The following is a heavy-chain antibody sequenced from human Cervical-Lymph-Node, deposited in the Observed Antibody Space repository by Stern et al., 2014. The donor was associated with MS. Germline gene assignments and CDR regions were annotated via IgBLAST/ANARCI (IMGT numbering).Heavy chain of an antibody. Sequence: VQLVQSGAEVKKPGESLKISCKPSGYSFTSYWIGWVRQMPGKGLEWMGIIYPGDSDTRYSPSFQGQVTISADKSISTAYLQWSSLKASDTAMYYCARYSQAGGTTSAYYYAMDVWGQGTTVTVSS. CDR2: IYPGDSDT. V-gene: IGHV5-51*01. D-gene: IGHD1-1*01. CDR3: ARYSQAGGTTSAYYYAMDV. CDR1: GYSFTSYW. J-gene: IGHJ6*02.